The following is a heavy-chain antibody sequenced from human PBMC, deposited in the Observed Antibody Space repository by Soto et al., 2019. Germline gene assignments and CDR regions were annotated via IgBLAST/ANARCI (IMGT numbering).Heavy chain of an antibody. CDR2: ISGSGGST. J-gene: IGHJ5*02. CDR3: EKVRGRDYYASSGPINIDA. D-gene: IGHD3-22*01. CDR1: GFTFSSYA. Sequence: PGGSLRLSCAASGFTFSSYAMSWVRQAPGKGLEWVSAISGSGGSTYYADSVKGRFTIYRDSYKNLLYLQMNGVPAEDTAVYYCEKVRGRDYYASSGPINIDARGEGTRVTVS. V-gene: IGHV3-23*01.